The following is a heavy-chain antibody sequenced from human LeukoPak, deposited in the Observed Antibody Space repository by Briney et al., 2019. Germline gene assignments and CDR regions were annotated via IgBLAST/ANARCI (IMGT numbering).Heavy chain of an antibody. J-gene: IGHJ3*02. Sequence: SETLSLTCTVSGGSISSSSYYWGWIRQPPGKGLEWIGSISYGGSTYYNPSLKSRVTMSVDTSKNQFSLKLNSVIAADTAVYYCARHYYDSGGFYFHDAFDIWGLGTVVTVSS. CDR1: GGSISSSSYY. CDR2: ISYGGST. CDR3: ARHYYDSGGFYFHDAFDI. D-gene: IGHD3-22*01. V-gene: IGHV4-39*01.